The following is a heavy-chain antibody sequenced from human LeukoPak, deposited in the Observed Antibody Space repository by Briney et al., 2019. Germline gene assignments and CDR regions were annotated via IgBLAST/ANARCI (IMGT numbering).Heavy chain of an antibody. Sequence: ASVKVSCKASGYTFTGYHMHWVRQAPGQGLEWMGIINPSGGSTSYAQKFQGRVTMTRDTSTSTVYMELSSPRSEDTAVYYCARVSLGYCSSTSCSFERSHFDYWGQGTLVTVSS. J-gene: IGHJ4*02. CDR3: ARVSLGYCSSTSCSFERSHFDY. CDR2: INPSGGST. D-gene: IGHD2-2*01. V-gene: IGHV1-46*01. CDR1: GYTFTGYH.